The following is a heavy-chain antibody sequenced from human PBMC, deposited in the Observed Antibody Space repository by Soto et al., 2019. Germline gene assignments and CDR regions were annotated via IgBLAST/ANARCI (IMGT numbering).Heavy chain of an antibody. V-gene: IGHV1-2*02. CDR2: IHPNSGVT. D-gene: IGHD5-12*01. CDR1: RYTFTDYY. CDR3: ARAGLATLELATTY. J-gene: IGHJ4*02. Sequence: ASVKVSCKASRYTFTDYYMQWVRQSPGQGLEWMGWIHPNSGVTKFPQKFQGRVIMTRDTSISTVYMELSRLTSDDTAVYYSARAGLATLELATTYWGQGTLVTVSS.